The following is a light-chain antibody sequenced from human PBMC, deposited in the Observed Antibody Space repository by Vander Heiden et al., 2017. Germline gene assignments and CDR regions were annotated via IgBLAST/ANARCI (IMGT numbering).Light chain of an antibody. CDR3: QQRSNWTSGFT. CDR2: DAA. CDR1: QRVSSY. Sequence: DIVLTQSLATLSLSPAERATLSCRATQRVSSYLAWYQPQPGQAPRPPTYDAANRATGIPARVSGSGSGTDFALTISSLGPEDFAVYVCQQRSNWTSGFTFGPGTKVDIK. J-gene: IGKJ3*01. V-gene: IGKV3-11*01.